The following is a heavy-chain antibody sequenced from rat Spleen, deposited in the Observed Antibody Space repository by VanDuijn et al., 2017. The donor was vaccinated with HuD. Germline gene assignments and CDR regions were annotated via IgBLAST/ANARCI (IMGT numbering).Heavy chain of an antibody. Sequence: EVQLVETGGGLVQPGRSLKLSCVASGFTFSSYWMYWIRQAPGKGLEWVSSISTDGGSSYYRDSVKGRFTISRDNAKSSLYLQMDSLRSEDTSTYYCAKGGYTYYGYNSYFDYWGQGVMVTVSS. CDR2: ISTDGGSS. CDR1: GFTFSSYW. D-gene: IGHD1-9*01. V-gene: IGHV5-58*01. CDR3: AKGGYTYYGYNSYFDY. J-gene: IGHJ2*01.